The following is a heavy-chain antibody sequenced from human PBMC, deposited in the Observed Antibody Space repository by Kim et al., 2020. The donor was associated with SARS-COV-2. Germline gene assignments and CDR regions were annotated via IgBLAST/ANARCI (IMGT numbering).Heavy chain of an antibody. CDR1: GYTFISYD. V-gene: IGHV1-8*01. Sequence: ASVKVSCKASGYTFISYDINWVRQAPGQGLEWMGWMNPNSGNTGYAQKFQGRVTMTRNTSISTVYMELSSLRSEDTALYYCARGPECSSFSCSYWVDPWGQGTLVTVSS. D-gene: IGHD2-2*01. CDR3: ARGPECSSFSCSYWVDP. CDR2: MNPNSGNT. J-gene: IGHJ5*02.